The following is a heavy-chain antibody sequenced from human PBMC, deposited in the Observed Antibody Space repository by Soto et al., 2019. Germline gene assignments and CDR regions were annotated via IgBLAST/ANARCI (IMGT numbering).Heavy chain of an antibody. V-gene: IGHV4-30-4*01. CDR2: IYYSGST. Sequence: SETLSLTCTVSGGSINSVVYYWSWIRQPPGKGLEWIGYIYYSGSTYYNPSLKSRVTISVDTSRNQFSLKLRSVTAADTAVYYCARTQAVAGTWYFDYWGQGTMVT. J-gene: IGHJ4*02. D-gene: IGHD6-19*01. CDR1: GGSINSVVYY. CDR3: ARTQAVAGTWYFDY.